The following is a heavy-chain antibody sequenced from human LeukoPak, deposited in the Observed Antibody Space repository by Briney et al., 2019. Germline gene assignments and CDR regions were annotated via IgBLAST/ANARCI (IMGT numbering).Heavy chain of an antibody. D-gene: IGHD3-22*01. CDR3: ARGSRITMIVVVPTGDWFYFDY. CDR1: GYTFTIYY. V-gene: IGHV1-2*02. J-gene: IGHJ4*02. CDR2: INPNSGGT. Sequence: ASVKVSCKASGYTFTIYYMHWVRQAPGQGLEWMGWINPNSGGTNYAQKFQGRVTMTRDTSISTAYMELSRLRSDDTAVYYCARGSRITMIVVVPTGDWFYFDYWGQGTLVTVSS.